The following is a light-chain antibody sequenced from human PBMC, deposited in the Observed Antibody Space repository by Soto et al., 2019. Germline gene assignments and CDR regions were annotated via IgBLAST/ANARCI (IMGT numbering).Light chain of an antibody. J-gene: IGKJ1*01. CDR3: QQYNDYSRT. Sequence: DIQMTQSPSTLSASVGDRVTITCRASQSVSTWLAWYQQKPGKAPQVLISMASTLESGVPSRFSGSGSGTEFTLTISSLQPDDFATYYCQQYNDYSRTFGQGTKVDIK. CDR2: MAS. V-gene: IGKV1-5*03. CDR1: QSVSTW.